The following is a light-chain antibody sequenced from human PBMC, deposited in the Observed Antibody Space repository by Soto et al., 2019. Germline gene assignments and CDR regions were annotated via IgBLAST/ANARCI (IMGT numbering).Light chain of an antibody. CDR2: GAS. Sequence: EIVMTQSPATLSVSPGERATLSCRASQHVNYNLAWSQQRPGQAPRLLIYGASTRATGTPARFSGSGYGTDFFLTISSLQSEDFAVYYCHHYDNWPRTFGQGTKVEIK. CDR3: HHYDNWPRT. CDR1: QHVNYN. V-gene: IGKV3-15*01. J-gene: IGKJ1*01.